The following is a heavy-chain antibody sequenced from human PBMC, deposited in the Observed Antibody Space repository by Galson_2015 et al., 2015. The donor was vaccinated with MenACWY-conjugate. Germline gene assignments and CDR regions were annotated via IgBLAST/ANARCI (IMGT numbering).Heavy chain of an antibody. CDR3: VRAEGWLRSAFDI. Sequence: SLRLSCAASGFSFRSYTLYWVRQDPGKGLEWVALVSYDGSTKYYADSVKGRFTISRDNSNNTVSLQMNSLRPEDTAVYYCVRAEGWLRSAFDIWGQGTMVTVSS. V-gene: IGHV3-30*01. CDR1: GFSFRSYT. CDR2: VSYDGSTK. J-gene: IGHJ3*02. D-gene: IGHD5-24*01.